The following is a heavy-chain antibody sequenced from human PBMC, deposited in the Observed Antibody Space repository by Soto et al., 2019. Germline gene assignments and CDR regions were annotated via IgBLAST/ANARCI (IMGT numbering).Heavy chain of an antibody. Sequence: PSETLFPPCAVYGGSFSGYYWGWVRQPPGKGLEWIGEINHSGSTNYNPSLKSRVTISVDTSKNQFSLKLSSVTAADTAVYYCARLGWLRHQAFDIWGQGTMVTVSS. CDR1: GGSFSGYY. V-gene: IGHV4-34*01. CDR2: INHSGST. D-gene: IGHD5-12*01. J-gene: IGHJ3*02. CDR3: ARLGWLRHQAFDI.